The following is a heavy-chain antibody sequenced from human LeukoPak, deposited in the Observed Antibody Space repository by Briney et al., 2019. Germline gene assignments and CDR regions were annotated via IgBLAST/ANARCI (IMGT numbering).Heavy chain of an antibody. CDR3: ARSKSYACDF. Sequence: GGSLRLSCVASGFTFSSNWMSWVRQAPGKGLEWLANIKYDGSEKYYVDSVKGRFSISRDNAKNSVFLEMNSLRAEDTAEYYCARSKSYACDFWGQGTMVTVSS. V-gene: IGHV3-7*01. CDR1: GFTFSSNW. J-gene: IGHJ3*01. D-gene: IGHD6-13*01. CDR2: IKYDGSEK.